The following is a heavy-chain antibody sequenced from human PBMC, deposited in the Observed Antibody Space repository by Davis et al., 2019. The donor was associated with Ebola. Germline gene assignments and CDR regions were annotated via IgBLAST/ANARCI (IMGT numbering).Heavy chain of an antibody. J-gene: IGHJ5*02. CDR1: GFTFSNYA. V-gene: IGHV3-23*01. D-gene: IGHD3-10*01. Sequence: PGGSLRLSCAVSGFTFSNYAMNWVRQATGKGLEWVSAISGSGGSTYYADSVKGRFTISRDNSRNTLYLQMNSLRAEDTALYYCAKSIRGRPGNNWFDPWGQGTLVTVSS. CDR2: ISGSGGST. CDR3: AKSIRGRPGNNWFDP.